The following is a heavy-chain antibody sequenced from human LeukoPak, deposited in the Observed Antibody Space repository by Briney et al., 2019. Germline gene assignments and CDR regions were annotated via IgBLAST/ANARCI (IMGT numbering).Heavy chain of an antibody. Sequence: GRSLRLSCAASGFTFDDYAMHWVRQAPGKGLEWVSGISWNSGSIGYADSVKGRFTISRDNAKNSLYLQMNSLRAEDTALYYCAKVMDTAMVTDAFDIWGQGTMVTVSS. V-gene: IGHV3-9*01. CDR1: GFTFDDYA. CDR3: AKVMDTAMVTDAFDI. D-gene: IGHD5-18*01. CDR2: ISWNSGSI. J-gene: IGHJ3*02.